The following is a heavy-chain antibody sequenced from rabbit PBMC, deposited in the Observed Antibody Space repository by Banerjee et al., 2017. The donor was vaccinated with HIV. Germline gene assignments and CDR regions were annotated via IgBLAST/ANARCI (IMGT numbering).Heavy chain of an antibody. J-gene: IGHJ6*01. V-gene: IGHV1S40*01. Sequence: QSLEESGGDLVKPGASLTLTCTASGFSFNSGYYMCWVRQAPGKGLELIACIYAGSSDTSYYAGWAKGRFTISKTSSTTVTLQMTSLTAADTATYFCARRDASDTYDMDLWGPGTLVTV. CDR2: IYAGSSDTS. CDR1: GFSFNSGYY. D-gene: IGHD6-1*01. CDR3: ARRDASDTYDMDL.